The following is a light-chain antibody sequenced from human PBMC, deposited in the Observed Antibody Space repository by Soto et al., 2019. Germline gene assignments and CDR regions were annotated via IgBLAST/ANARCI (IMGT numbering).Light chain of an antibody. CDR2: DAS. CDR1: QSVSSY. V-gene: IGKV3-11*01. CDR3: HPGSNSLRSIN. J-gene: IGKJ4*01. Sequence: EIVLTQSPATLSLSPGERATLSCRASQSVSSYLAWYQQKPGQAPRLLIYDASNRATGIPAMFSGRASGTDYTLATSGLEPEDFAVYYCHPGSNSLRSINFGGETKVEIK.